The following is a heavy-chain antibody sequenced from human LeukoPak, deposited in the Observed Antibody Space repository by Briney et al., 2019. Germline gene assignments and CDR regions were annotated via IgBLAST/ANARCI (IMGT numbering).Heavy chain of an antibody. D-gene: IGHD6-19*01. J-gene: IGHJ5*02. CDR3: ARDPESYSSGPYWFDP. V-gene: IGHV3-30*04. CDR1: GFTFSNYA. Sequence: PGRSLRLSCAASGFTFSNYAMHWVRQAPGKGLEWVAVISHDGSYKYYADSVKGRFTISRDNSKNTLYVQMNSMRAEDTAVYYCARDPESYSSGPYWFDPWGQGTLVTVSS. CDR2: ISHDGSYK.